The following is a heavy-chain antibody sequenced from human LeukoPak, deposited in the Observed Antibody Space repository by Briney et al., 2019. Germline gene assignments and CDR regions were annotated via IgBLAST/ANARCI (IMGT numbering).Heavy chain of an antibody. CDR2: ISWNSGSI. J-gene: IGHJ1*01. CDR3: AKGTNYYDSSGSLAEYFQH. V-gene: IGHV3-9*01. D-gene: IGHD3-22*01. CDR1: GFTFDDYA. Sequence: GGSLRLSCAASGFTFDDYAMHWVRHAPGKGLEWVSGISWNSGSIGYADSVKGRFTISRDNAKNSLYLQMNSLRAEDTALYYCAKGTNYYDSSGSLAEYFQHWGQGTLVTVSS.